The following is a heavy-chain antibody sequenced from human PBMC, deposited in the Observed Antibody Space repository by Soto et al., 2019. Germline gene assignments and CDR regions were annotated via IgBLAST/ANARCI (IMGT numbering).Heavy chain of an antibody. Sequence: QITLKESGPTLVKPTQTLTLTCTFSGFSLSSTRMAVGWIRQPPGKALEWLALIYWDDDKRYGPFLKSRLTITKDTSKNQVVLTMSNMDPVDTARYYCAHIVVAGIGYYFDYWGQGTLVTVSS. D-gene: IGHD6-19*01. CDR1: GFSLSSTRMA. J-gene: IGHJ4*02. CDR3: AHIVVAGIGYYFDY. CDR2: IYWDDDK. V-gene: IGHV2-5*05.